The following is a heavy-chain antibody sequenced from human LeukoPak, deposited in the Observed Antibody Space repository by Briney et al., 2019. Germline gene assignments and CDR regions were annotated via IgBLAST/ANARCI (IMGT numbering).Heavy chain of an antibody. V-gene: IGHV1-8*01. CDR3: ARGGYYYGSGSYFWFDP. D-gene: IGHD3-10*01. J-gene: IGHJ5*02. CDR1: GYTFTSYD. Sequence: ASVKVFCKASGYTFTSYDLNWVRQATGQGLEWMGWMNPNSGNTGYAQKFQGRVTMTRNTSISTAYMELSSLRSEDTAVYYCARGGYYYGSGSYFWFDPWGQGTLVTVSS. CDR2: MNPNSGNT.